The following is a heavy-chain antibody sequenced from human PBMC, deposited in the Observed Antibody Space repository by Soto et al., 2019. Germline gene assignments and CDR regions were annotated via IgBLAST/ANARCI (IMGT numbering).Heavy chain of an antibody. CDR2: SRPKAARYST. D-gene: IGHD1-7*01. CDR3: ARGLNSFDY. J-gene: IGHJ4*02. Sequence: EVQLVESGGGLVQPGGSLRLSCAASGFTFSDHNMDWVRQTPEKGLEWLGRSRPKAARYSTEYAASGRGRFAISRDESKNLLYLEMNSLKAEDTAVYYCARGLNSFDYWGQGTLVTVSS. CDR1: GFTFSDHN. V-gene: IGHV3-72*01.